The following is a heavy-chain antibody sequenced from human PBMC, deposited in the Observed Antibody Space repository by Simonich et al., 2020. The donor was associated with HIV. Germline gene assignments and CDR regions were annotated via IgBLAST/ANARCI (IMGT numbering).Heavy chain of an antibody. CDR1: GGSFSGYY. CDR2: INQSGST. V-gene: IGHV4-34*01. J-gene: IGHJ1*01. CDR3: ARLTAGGLGEYFQH. Sequence: QVQLQQWGAGLLKPSETLSLTCAVYGGSFSGYYWSWIRQPPGKGLEWIGEINQSGSTNSNPSPKSLVTISVDTSKNQFSLKLSSVTAADTAVYYCARLTAGGLGEYFQHWGQGTLVTVSS. D-gene: IGHD6-13*01.